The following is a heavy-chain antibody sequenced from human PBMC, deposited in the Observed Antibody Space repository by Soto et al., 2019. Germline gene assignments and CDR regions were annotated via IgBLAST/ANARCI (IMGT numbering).Heavy chain of an antibody. D-gene: IGHD3-3*02. CDR3: ARASNLISLYSPEDGGFDP. V-gene: IGHV1-69*02. Sequence: QVQLVQSGAEVKKPGSSVKISCKASGGTFSSYTISWVRQAPGQGREWMGRIIPILGIANYAQKFQGRVTIPAHKSSSTAYMKRSGLRSEDTDVYDCARASNLISLYSPEDGGFDPWGQGTLVTVSS. CDR2: IIPILGIA. J-gene: IGHJ5*02. CDR1: GGTFSSYT.